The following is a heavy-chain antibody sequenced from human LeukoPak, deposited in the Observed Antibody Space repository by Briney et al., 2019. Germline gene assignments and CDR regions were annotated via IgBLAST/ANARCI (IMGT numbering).Heavy chain of an antibody. CDR3: ARTQWLPTGETIYYFDY. CDR2: IIPIFGTA. J-gene: IGHJ4*02. V-gene: IGHV1-69*06. D-gene: IGHD6-19*01. Sequence: GASVKVSCKASGYTFTGYYMHWVRQAPGQGLEWMGGIIPIFGTANYAQKFQGRVTITADKSTSTAYMELSSLRSEDTAVYYCARTQWLPTGETIYYFDYWGQGTLVTVSS. CDR1: GYTFTGYY.